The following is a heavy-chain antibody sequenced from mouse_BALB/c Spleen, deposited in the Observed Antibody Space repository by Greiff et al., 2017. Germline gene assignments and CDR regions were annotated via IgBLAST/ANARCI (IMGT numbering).Heavy chain of an antibody. J-gene: IGHJ4*01. Sequence: QVQLQQSGAELVRPGASVTLSCKASGYTFTDYEMHWVKQTPVHGLEWIGAIDPETGGTAYNQKFKGKATLTADKSSSTAYMELRSLTSEDSAVYYCARFYYGNYYYAMDYWGQGTSVTVSS. V-gene: IGHV1-15*01. CDR3: ARFYYGNYYYAMDY. CDR1: GYTFTDYE. CDR2: IDPETGGT. D-gene: IGHD2-1*01.